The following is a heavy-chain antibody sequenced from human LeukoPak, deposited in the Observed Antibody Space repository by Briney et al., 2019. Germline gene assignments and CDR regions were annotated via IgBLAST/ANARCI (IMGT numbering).Heavy chain of an antibody. CDR3: ARDNPSVQLERRGYFDY. CDR1: GGSISSGDYY. V-gene: IGHV4-30-4*08. Sequence: SETLSLTCTVSGGSISSGDYYWSWIRPPPGKGLEWIGYIYYSGSTYYNPSLKSRVTISVDRSKNQFSLKLSSVTAADTAVYYCARDNPSVQLERRGYFDYWGQGTLVTVSS. D-gene: IGHD1-1*01. J-gene: IGHJ4*02. CDR2: IYYSGST.